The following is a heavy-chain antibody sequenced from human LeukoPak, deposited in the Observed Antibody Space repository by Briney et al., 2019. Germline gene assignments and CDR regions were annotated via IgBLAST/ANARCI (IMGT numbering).Heavy chain of an antibody. CDR2: IYYSGST. V-gene: IGHV4-39*07. CDR1: GGSISSSSYY. J-gene: IGHJ5*02. D-gene: IGHD2-2*03. CDR3: ARGRDLGWIFRDWFDP. Sequence: SETLSLTCTVSGGSISSSSYYWGWIRQPPGKGLEWIGSIYYSGSTYYNPSLKSRVTISVDTSKNQFSLKLSSVTAADTAVYYCARGRDLGWIFRDWFDPWGQGTLVTVSS.